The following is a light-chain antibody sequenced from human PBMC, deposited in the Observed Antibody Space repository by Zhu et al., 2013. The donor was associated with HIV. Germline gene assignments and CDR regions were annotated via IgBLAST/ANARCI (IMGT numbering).Light chain of an antibody. CDR1: EDIQNN. V-gene: IGKV1-33*01. Sequence: DIQLTQSPSSLSASVGDRVTITCQATEDIQNNLNWYQQKPGKAPKLLISNGSHLKSGVPSRFSGGGSGTEFTLTISSLQPDDFATYYCQQYNSYPYSFGQGTKLEIK. CDR2: NGS. J-gene: IGKJ2*03. CDR3: QQYNSYPYS.